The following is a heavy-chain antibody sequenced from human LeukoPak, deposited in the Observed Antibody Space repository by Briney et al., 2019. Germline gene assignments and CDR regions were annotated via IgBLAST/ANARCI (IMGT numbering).Heavy chain of an antibody. CDR3: VTLLSNAAFDY. J-gene: IGHJ4*02. CDR1: GYTFTGYY. D-gene: IGHD6-25*01. V-gene: IGHV1-2*02. CDR2: INPNSGGT. Sequence: GASVKVSCKASGYTFTGYYMHWVRQAPGQGLEWMGWINPNSGGTNYAQKFQGRVTMTRDTSIRTAYMELSRLRSDDTAVYYCVTLLSNAAFDYWGQGTLVTVSS.